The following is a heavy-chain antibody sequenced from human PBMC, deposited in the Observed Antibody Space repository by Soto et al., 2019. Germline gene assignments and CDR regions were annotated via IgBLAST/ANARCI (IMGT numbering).Heavy chain of an antibody. CDR3: AKDSLCSSTSCPFDY. CDR1: GFTFSSYA. J-gene: IGHJ4*02. D-gene: IGHD2-2*01. Sequence: EVQLLESGGGLVQPGGSLRLSCAASGFTFSSYAMSWVRQAPGKGLEWVSAISGSGGSTYYAESVKGRFTISRDNSKNTLYLQMSSLRAEDTAVYYCAKDSLCSSTSCPFDYWGQGNLVAVSS. V-gene: IGHV3-23*01. CDR2: ISGSGGST.